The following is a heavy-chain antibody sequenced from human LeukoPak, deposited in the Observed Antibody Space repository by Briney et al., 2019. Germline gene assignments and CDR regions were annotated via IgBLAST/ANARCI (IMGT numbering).Heavy chain of an antibody. D-gene: IGHD2-2*01. CDR2: IYTSGTT. CDR3: ARASVEGPVFDY. V-gene: IGHV4-4*07. J-gene: IGHJ4*02. CDR1: GGSISRYY. Sequence: SETLSLTCTVSGGSISRYYWNWIRQPAGKGREWIGRIYTSGTTNYNPSLKSRVTMSVDTSKNQFSLKLSSVTAADTAVYYCARASVEGPVFDYWGQGTLVTVSS.